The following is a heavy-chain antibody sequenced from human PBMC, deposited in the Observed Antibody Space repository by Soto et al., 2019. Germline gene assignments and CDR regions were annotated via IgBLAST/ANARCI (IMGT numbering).Heavy chain of an antibody. D-gene: IGHD1-20*01. CDR2: ISGSGGST. CDR1: GFTFSSYA. V-gene: IGHV3-23*01. Sequence: GGSLRLSCAASGFTFSSYAMSWVRQAPGKGLEWVSAISGSGGSTYYADSVKGRFTISGDNSKNTLYLQMNSLRAEDTAVYYCAKDLHITTSSCFDYWGQGTLVTVSS. J-gene: IGHJ4*02. CDR3: AKDLHITTSSCFDY.